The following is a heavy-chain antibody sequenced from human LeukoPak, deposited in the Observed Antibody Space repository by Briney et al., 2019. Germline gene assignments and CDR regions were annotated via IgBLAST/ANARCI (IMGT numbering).Heavy chain of an antibody. V-gene: IGHV3-11*04. J-gene: IGHJ4*02. CDR3: AGGSGWLIEVY. CDR2: ISSSGSTI. CDR1: GFTFSDYY. Sequence: GGSLRLSCAASGFTFSDYYMSWIRQAPGKGLEWVSYISSSGSTIYYADSVKGRFTISRDNAKNSLYLQLNSLRVEDTAVYYCAGGSGWLIEVYWGQGTLVTVSS. D-gene: IGHD6-19*01.